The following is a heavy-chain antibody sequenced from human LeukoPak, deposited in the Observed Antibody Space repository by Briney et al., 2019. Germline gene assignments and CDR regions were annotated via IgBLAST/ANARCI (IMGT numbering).Heavy chain of an antibody. Sequence: SGTLSLTCAVSGGSISSSNWWSWVRQPPGKGLEWIGEIYHSGSTNYNPSLKSRVTISVDTSKNQFSLKLSSVTAADTAVYYCARHFRSYGYPNYYYYMDVWGKGTTVTISS. CDR1: GGSISSSNW. J-gene: IGHJ6*03. D-gene: IGHD5-18*01. CDR3: ARHFRSYGYPNYYYYMDV. CDR2: IYHSGST. V-gene: IGHV4-4*02.